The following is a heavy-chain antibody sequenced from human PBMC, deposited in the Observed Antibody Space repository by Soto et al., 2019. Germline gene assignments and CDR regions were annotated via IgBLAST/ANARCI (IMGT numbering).Heavy chain of an antibody. CDR1: GFTFSSYG. CDR2: ISYDGSNK. J-gene: IGHJ5*02. Sequence: QVQLVESGGGVVQPGRSLRLSCAASGFTFSSYGMHWVRQAPGKGLEWVAVISYDGSNKYYADSVKGRFTISRDNSKNTVYLQMNSLRAEDTAVYYCAKDMEGSSWFDPWGEGTLVTVSS. V-gene: IGHV3-30*18. CDR3: AKDMEGSSWFDP. D-gene: IGHD6-13*01.